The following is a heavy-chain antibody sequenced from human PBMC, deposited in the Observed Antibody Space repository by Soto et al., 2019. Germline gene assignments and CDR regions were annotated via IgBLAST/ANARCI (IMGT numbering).Heavy chain of an antibody. CDR3: ARATRGYYYYYYYGMDV. V-gene: IGHV4-34*01. Sequence: PXATLSLTCAVYGGSFSGYYWSWIRQPPGKGLEWIGEIDHSGSTNYNPSLKSRVTISVDTSKNQFSLKLSSVTAADTAVYYCARATRGYYYYYYYGMDVWGQRTTVTVSS. CDR2: IDHSGST. CDR1: GGSFSGYY. J-gene: IGHJ6*02. D-gene: IGHD3-22*01.